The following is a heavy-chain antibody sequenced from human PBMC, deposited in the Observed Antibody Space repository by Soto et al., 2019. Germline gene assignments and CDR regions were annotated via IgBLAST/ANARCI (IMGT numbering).Heavy chain of an antibody. V-gene: IGHV4-39*01. D-gene: IGHD3-10*01. CDR2: IYYSGSA. Sequence: QLQLQESGPGLVKPSETLSLTCTVSGGSINNSSFYWGWDRQPPGKRLEWIGSIYYSGSAYYKPSLKSRLTISVDTSKNQFSLNLSSVTAADTAVYFCARRPLVRGIIPYYFDSWGQGTLVTVSS. CDR3: ARRPLVRGIIPYYFDS. J-gene: IGHJ4*02. CDR1: GGSINNSSFY.